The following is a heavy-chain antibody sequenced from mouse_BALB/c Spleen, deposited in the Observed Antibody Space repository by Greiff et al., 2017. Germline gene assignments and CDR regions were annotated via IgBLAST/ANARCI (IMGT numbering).Heavy chain of an antibody. CDR1: GFTFSDYY. J-gene: IGHJ4*01. CDR2: ISDGGSYT. V-gene: IGHV5-4*02. Sequence: EVKLVESGGGLVKPGGSLKLSCAASGFTFSDYYMYWVRQTPEKRLEWVATISDGGSYTYYPDSVKGRFTISRDNAKNNLYLQMSSLKSEDTAMYYCARGLGNWGYAMDYWGQGTSVTVSS. CDR3: ARGLGNWGYAMDY. D-gene: IGHD4-1*01.